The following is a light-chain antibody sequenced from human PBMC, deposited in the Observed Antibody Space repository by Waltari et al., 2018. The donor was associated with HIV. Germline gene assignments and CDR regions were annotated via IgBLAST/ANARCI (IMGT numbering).Light chain of an antibody. J-gene: IGKJ1*01. CDR1: QDISRW. CDR2: KAS. CDR3: QQYNTYLWT. Sequence: DIQMTQSPSTLSASIGDTVTLTCRASQDISRWLAWYQQKPGEGPKLLVYKASLLGSGVPSRFSGSGSGTEFTLTINSLQPSDFATYYCQQYNTYLWTFGQGTKVEI. V-gene: IGKV1-5*03.